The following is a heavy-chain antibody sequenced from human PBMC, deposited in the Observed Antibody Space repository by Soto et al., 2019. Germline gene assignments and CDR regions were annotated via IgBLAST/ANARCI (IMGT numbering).Heavy chain of an antibody. V-gene: IGHV1-24*01. CDR2: FDPEDGET. D-gene: IGHD6-13*01. CDR3: ATVGNPPRYWFDP. J-gene: IGHJ5*02. Sequence: GASVKVSCKVSGYTLTELSMHWVRQAPGKGLEWMGGFDPEDGETIYAQKFQGRVTMTEDTSTDTAYMELSSLRSEDTALFYCATVGNPPRYWFDPWGQGTLGTVSS. CDR1: GYTLTELS.